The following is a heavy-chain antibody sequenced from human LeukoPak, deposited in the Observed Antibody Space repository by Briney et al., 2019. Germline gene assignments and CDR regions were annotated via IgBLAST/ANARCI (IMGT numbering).Heavy chain of an antibody. CDR1: GYSFTSYD. Sequence: GASVKVSCKASGYSFTSYDLNWVRQATGQGLEWMGWINPNSGNTGYAQKFQGRVTITADESTSTAYMELSSLRSEDTAVYYCAREKGSNYYYMDVWGKGTTVTISS. D-gene: IGHD2-2*01. J-gene: IGHJ6*03. CDR3: AREKGSNYYYMDV. CDR2: INPNSGNT. V-gene: IGHV1-8*01.